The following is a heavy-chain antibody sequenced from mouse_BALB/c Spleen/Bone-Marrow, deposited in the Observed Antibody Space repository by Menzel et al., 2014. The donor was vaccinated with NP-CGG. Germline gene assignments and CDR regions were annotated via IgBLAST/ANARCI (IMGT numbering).Heavy chain of an antibody. CDR3: ARRRDYYAMDY. Sequence: EVKLMESGGDLVKPGGSLKLSCAASGLTFSSYGMSWVRQTPDKRLEWVATISSGGSYTYYPDSVRGRFTISRDNAKNTLYLQMSSLKSEDTAMYYCARRRDYYAMDYWGQGTSVTVSS. CDR1: GLTFSSYG. CDR2: ISSGGSYT. V-gene: IGHV5-6*02. J-gene: IGHJ4*01.